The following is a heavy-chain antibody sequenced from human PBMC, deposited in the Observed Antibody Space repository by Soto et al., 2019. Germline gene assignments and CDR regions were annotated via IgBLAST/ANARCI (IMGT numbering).Heavy chain of an antibody. CDR1: GYTFTGYY. V-gene: IGHV1-2*04. Sequence: ASVNVSCKASGYTFTGYYMHWVRQAPGQGLEWMGWINPNSGGTNYAQKFQGWVTMTRDTSISKAYMELSRLRSDDTAVYYCARARLRWYTNDACDIWGKGKMVIVS. CDR3: ARARLRWYTNDACDI. D-gene: IGHD4-17*01. J-gene: IGHJ3*02. CDR2: INPNSGGT.